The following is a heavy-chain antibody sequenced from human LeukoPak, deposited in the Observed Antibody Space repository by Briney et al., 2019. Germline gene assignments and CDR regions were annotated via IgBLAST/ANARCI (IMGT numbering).Heavy chain of an antibody. V-gene: IGHV4-39*01. CDR2: IYYSGST. CDR3: ARHSGYSYGYAYYYYYMDV. Sequence: SETLSLTCTVSGGSISSSSYYWGWMRQPPGKGLEWIGSIYYSGSTYYHPSLKSRVTISVDPSKNQFSLKLSSVTAADTAVYYCARHSGYSYGYAYYYYYMDVWGKGTTVTVSS. D-gene: IGHD5-18*01. J-gene: IGHJ6*03. CDR1: GGSISSSSYY.